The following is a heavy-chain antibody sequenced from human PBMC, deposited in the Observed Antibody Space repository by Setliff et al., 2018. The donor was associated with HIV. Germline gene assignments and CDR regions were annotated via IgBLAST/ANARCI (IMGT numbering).Heavy chain of an antibody. CDR1: GFTFSSYA. V-gene: IGHV3-23*01. D-gene: IGHD6-19*01. J-gene: IGHJ4*02. CDR3: AKDSGNSGWYLDY. Sequence: GGSLRLSCAASGFTFSSYAMAWVRQAPGKGLEWVSTISATGDTPFYASSAKGRLTISRDNSKNTLYLQMNSLRAEDTAVYYCAKDSGNSGWYLDYWGQGILVTVSS. CDR2: ISATGDTP.